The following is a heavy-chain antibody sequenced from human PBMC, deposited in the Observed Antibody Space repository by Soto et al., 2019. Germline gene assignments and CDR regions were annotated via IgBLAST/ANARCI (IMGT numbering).Heavy chain of an antibody. CDR1: GFTFSSYA. CDR2: ISGSGGST. Sequence: GGSLRLSCAASGFTFSSYAMSWVRQAPGKGLEWVSAISGSGGSTYYADSVKGRFTISRDNSKNTLYLQMNSLRAEDTAVYYCAKDPYGSGPLYPYYYYGMDVWGQGTTVTVSS. V-gene: IGHV3-23*01. D-gene: IGHD3-10*01. J-gene: IGHJ6*02. CDR3: AKDPYGSGPLYPYYYYGMDV.